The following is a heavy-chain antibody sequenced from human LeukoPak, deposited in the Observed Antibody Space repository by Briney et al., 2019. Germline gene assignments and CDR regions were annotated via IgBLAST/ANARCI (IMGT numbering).Heavy chain of an antibody. CDR2: IYYSGST. Sequence: SETLSLTCTVSGGSISGYYWSWIRQPPGKRLEWIGYIYYSGSTDYNPSFKSRVAMSVDTPKNQFSLKLSSVTAADTAVYYCARQKSTYYDFWSGHFYGMDVWGQGTTVTVSS. J-gene: IGHJ6*02. D-gene: IGHD3-3*01. CDR3: ARQKSTYYDFWSGHFYGMDV. CDR1: GGSISGYY. V-gene: IGHV4-59*01.